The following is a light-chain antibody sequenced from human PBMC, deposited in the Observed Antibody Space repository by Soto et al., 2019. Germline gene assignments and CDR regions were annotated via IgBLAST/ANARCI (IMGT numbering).Light chain of an antibody. V-gene: IGKV3-11*01. CDR3: QQRSTWPLT. CDR1: QSVSSY. Sequence: EIVLTQSPATLSLSPGERATLSCRASQSVSSYLAWYQQKPGQAPRLLMSDASNRATGIPARFSGSGSGTDVTLTIIILEPEDFSVYYCQQRSTWPLTFGGGTKVEL. J-gene: IGKJ4*01. CDR2: DAS.